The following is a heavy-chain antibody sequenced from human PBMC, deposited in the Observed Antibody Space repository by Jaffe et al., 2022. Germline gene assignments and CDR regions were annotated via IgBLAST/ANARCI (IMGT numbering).Heavy chain of an antibody. V-gene: IGHV4-34*01. Sequence: QVQLQQWGAGLLKPSETLSLTCAVYGGSFSGYYWSWIRQPPGKGLEWIGEINHSGSTNYNPSLKSRVTISVDTSKNQFSLKLSSVTAADTAVYYCARGGGKYSSSSSHFDYWGQGTLVTVSS. D-gene: IGHD6-6*01. CDR3: ARGGGKYSSSSSHFDY. J-gene: IGHJ4*02. CDR2: INHSGST. CDR1: GGSFSGYY.